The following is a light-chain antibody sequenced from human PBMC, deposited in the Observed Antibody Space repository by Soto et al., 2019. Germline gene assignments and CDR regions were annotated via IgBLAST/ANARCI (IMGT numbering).Light chain of an antibody. J-gene: IGLJ1*01. CDR1: SSDVGGYNY. Sequence: QSALTQPASVSGSPGQSITISCTGTSSDVGGYNYVSWYQQHPGKAPKLMIFDVNERPSGAPDRFSGSKSGNTASLTISGLRSEDEADYYCGSYAGTDTDVFGNGTKLTVL. CDR2: DVN. V-gene: IGLV2-11*01. CDR3: GSYAGTDTDV.